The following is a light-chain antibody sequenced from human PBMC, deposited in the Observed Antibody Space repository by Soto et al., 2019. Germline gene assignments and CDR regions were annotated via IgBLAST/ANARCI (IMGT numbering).Light chain of an antibody. J-gene: IGKJ2*01. CDR2: DAS. V-gene: IGKV1-5*01. CDR3: QQYNSYPYT. CDR1: QSISSW. Sequence: DIQITQSPSTLSASVGDRVTITCRARQSISSWLAWYQQKPGKAPKLLIYDASSLESGAPSRFRGSGSGTEFTLTISSLQPDDFATYYCQQYNSYPYTFGQGTKLEIK.